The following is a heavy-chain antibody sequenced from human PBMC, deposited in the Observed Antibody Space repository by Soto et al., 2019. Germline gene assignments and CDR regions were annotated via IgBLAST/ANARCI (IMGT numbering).Heavy chain of an antibody. V-gene: IGHV4-59*01. CDR1: GGSITSSY. Sequence: LSLTCTVSGGSITSSYWSWIRWPPGKGLEWIAYIYDTGISGYTPSTSYNPSLKSRVTMSVDTSKSQFSLKLTSVTAAGTAMYYCARGEDAFFYYGLDVWGQGITVTVSS. J-gene: IGHJ6*02. CDR2: IYDTGISGYTPST. CDR3: ARGEDAFFYYGLDV.